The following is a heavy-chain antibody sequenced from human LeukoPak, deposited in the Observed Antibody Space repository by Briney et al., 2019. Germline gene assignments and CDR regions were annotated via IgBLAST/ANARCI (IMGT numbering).Heavy chain of an antibody. CDR1: GYSISSGYY. CDR2: IYHSGST. J-gene: IGHJ6*03. Sequence: PSETLSLTCTVSGYSISSGYYWGLIRQPPGKVLEWIGSIYHSGSTYYDASLKSRFTISVDTSKNQFSLKLSSVTAADTAVYYCASQRLLGGYCSGGSCLPTYYYSYMDVCRKATTVTVSS. V-gene: IGHV4-38-2*02. CDR3: ASQRLLGGYCSGGSCLPTYYYSYMDV. D-gene: IGHD2-15*01.